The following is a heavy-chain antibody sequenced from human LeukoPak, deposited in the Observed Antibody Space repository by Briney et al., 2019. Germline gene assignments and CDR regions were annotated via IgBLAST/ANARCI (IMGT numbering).Heavy chain of an antibody. V-gene: IGHV3-21*06. J-gene: IGHJ3*01. CDR3: ARSTRRQNDAFDL. Sequence: GGSLRLSCAASGFTFSSYSVNWVRQAPGKGLEWVSSISERSSYIYYADSMKGRFTISRDNAKNLLYLQMNSLRAEDTAVYYCARSTRRQNDAFDLWGQGTVVTVSS. CDR1: GFTFSSYS. CDR2: ISERSSYI.